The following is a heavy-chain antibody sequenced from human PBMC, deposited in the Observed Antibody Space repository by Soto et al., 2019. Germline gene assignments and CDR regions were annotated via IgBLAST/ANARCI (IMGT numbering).Heavy chain of an antibody. Sequence: QVQLVQSGAEVKKPGASVKVSCKASGYTFTGYYMHWVRQAPGQGLEWMGWINPNSGGTNYAQKLQGWVTMPRDKPISTAYMELSRLRSDDTAVYYCARDGGEDILLDIWGQVTMLTVSS. CDR2: INPNSGGT. CDR3: ARDGGEDILLDI. CDR1: GYTFTGYY. V-gene: IGHV1-2*04. D-gene: IGHD2-15*01. J-gene: IGHJ3*02.